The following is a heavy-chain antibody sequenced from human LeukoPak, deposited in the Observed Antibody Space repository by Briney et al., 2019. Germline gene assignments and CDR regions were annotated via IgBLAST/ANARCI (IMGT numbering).Heavy chain of an antibody. CDR2: INPNSGGT. CDR1: GYTFTGYY. D-gene: IGHD3-22*01. V-gene: IGHV1-2*02. CDR3: ARCLVITTDGFDI. J-gene: IGHJ3*02. Sequence: ASVKVSCKASGYTFTGYYMDWVRQAPGQGLEWMGWINPNSGGTNYAQKFQGRVTMTRDTSISTAYMELSRLRSDDTAVYYCARCLVITTDGFDIWGQGTMVTVSS.